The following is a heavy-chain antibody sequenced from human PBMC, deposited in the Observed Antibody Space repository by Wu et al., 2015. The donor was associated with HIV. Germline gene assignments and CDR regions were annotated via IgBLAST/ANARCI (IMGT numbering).Heavy chain of an antibody. D-gene: IGHD6-19*01. Sequence: QVQLVQSGAEVKKPGASVKVSCKASGYTFTSYYMHWVRQAPGQGLEWMGIINPSGGSTSYAQKFQGRVTMTRDTSISTAYMELSRLRSDDTAVYYCAGNTVAGTVYWGQGTLVTVSS. CDR2: INPSGGST. V-gene: IGHV1-46*01. J-gene: IGHJ4*02. CDR1: GYTFTSYY. CDR3: AGNTVAGTVY.